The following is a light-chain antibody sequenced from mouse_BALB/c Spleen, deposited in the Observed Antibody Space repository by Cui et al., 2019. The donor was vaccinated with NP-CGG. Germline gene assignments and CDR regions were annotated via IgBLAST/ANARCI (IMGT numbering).Light chain of an antibody. CDR2: GTN. CDR3: ALWYSNHWV. J-gene: IGLJ1*01. CDR1: TGAVTTSNY. V-gene: IGLV1*01. Sequence: QAVVTQESALTTSPGETVTLTCRSSTGAVTTSNYANWVQEKPDQLFTGPIGGTNNRAPGVPARFSGSLIGDKAALTITGAQTEDEAIYFCALWYSNHWVFGGGTKLTVL.